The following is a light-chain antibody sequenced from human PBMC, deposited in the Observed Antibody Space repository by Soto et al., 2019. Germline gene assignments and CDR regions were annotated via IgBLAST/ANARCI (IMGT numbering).Light chain of an antibody. Sequence: AIHMTQSPSSLAVSVGNRVTITCRASQDIRNGLAWVQQKPGKAPQLLICTATNLQGGYPSRFSGSRPGTDFSLTISGLQPEELSTYYWLQYHEFPRTFGGGTKVEV. CDR3: LQYHEFPRT. CDR2: TAT. CDR1: QDIRNG. V-gene: IGKV1-6*02. J-gene: IGKJ4*01.